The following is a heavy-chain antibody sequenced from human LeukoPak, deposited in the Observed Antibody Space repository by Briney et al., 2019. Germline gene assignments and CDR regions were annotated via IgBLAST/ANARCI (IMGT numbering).Heavy chain of an antibody. Sequence: GGSLRLSCAASGFTFSSYSMNWVRQAPGKGLEWVAAISSSSSYIYYADSVKGRFTISRDNAKYSLYLQMNSLRAEDTAVYYCARGDFDWLLGDDAFDIWGQGTMVTVSS. CDR1: GFTFSSYS. CDR3: ARGDFDWLLGDDAFDI. J-gene: IGHJ3*02. D-gene: IGHD3-9*01. CDR2: ISSSSSYI. V-gene: IGHV3-21*01.